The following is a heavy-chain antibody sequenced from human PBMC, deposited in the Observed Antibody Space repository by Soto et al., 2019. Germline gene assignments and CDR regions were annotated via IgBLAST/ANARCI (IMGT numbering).Heavy chain of an antibody. CDR3: ARGGFYSAYRVDAFDI. CDR2: MNPYSGNR. CDR1: GYSFTSYD. Sequence: QVQLVQSGADVKKPGASVRVSFKAAGYSFTSYDINWVRQATGQGLEWMGWMNPYSGNRGYAQKFQGRVTMTWNTSTSTAYMELSSLRSEDTAVYYCARGGFYSAYRVDAFDIWGQGTMVTVSS. J-gene: IGHJ3*02. V-gene: IGHV1-8*01. D-gene: IGHD5-12*01.